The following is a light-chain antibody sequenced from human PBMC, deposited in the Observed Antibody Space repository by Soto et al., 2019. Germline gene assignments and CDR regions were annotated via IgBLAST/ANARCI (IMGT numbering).Light chain of an antibody. Sequence: NFMLTQPHSVSESPGKTVTISCTRSSGSIASNYVQWYQQRPGSSPTTVIYEDNQRPSGVPDRFSGSIDSSSNSASLTISGLKTEDEADYYCQSYDSSTRCWVFGGGTKLTVL. CDR3: QSYDSSTRCWV. CDR2: EDN. J-gene: IGLJ3*02. V-gene: IGLV6-57*01. CDR1: SGSIASNY.